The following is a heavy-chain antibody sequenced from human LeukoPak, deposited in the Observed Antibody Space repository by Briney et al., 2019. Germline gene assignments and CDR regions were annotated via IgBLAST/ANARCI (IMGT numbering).Heavy chain of an antibody. V-gene: IGHV3-23*01. J-gene: IGHJ4*02. D-gene: IGHD2-15*01. Sequence: GGSLRLACAASRFTFNTYAVNWVRQAPGKGLEWVSAISGNGDITYYADSVRGRFTISRDNSKNTLYLQMNSLRAEDTAVYYCARVKRDCSGGSCYSYDYWGQGTLVTVSS. CDR3: ARVKRDCSGGSCYSYDY. CDR2: ISGNGDIT. CDR1: RFTFNTYA.